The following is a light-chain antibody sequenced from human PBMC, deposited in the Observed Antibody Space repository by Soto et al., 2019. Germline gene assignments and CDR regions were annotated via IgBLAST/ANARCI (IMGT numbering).Light chain of an antibody. CDR1: QSVSSSY. CDR2: GAS. Sequence: IVLTQSPGTLALSPGERATLSCRASQSVSSSYLAWYQQKPGQAPRLLIYGASSRATGIPDRFSGSGSGTDFTLTISRLESEDFAVYYSQPYVSPPPITFRQRTRLE. CDR3: QPYVSPPPIT. J-gene: IGKJ5*01. V-gene: IGKV3-20*01.